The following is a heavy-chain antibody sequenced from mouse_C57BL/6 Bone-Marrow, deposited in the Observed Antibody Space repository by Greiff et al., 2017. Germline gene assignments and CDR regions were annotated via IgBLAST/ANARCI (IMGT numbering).Heavy chain of an antibody. V-gene: IGHV14-4*01. D-gene: IGHD2-5*01. CDR2: IDPENGDT. J-gene: IGHJ3*01. CDR1: GFNIKDDY. Sequence: EVQLQQSGAELVRPGASVKLSCTASGFNIKDDYMHWVKQRPEQGLEWIGWIDPENGDTESASKFQGKATLTVDTSSNTAYLQLSSLTSEDTAVYYCARYYSNYVFAYWGQGTLVTVSA. CDR3: ARYYSNYVFAY.